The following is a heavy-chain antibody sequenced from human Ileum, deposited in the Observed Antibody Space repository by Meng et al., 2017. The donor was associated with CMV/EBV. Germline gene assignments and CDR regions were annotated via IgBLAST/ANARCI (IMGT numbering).Heavy chain of an antibody. CDR3: ARDYCSTASCPLHNWFDP. J-gene: IGHJ5*02. CDR2: ISYGGST. Sequence: SVSSGNFYWSWIRQPPGKGLEWIGFISYGGSTNYHPSLKGRVTLSLDTSKNQFSLNLSSVTAADTAVYYCARDYCSTASCPLHNWFDPWGQGTLVTVSS. V-gene: IGHV4-61*01. D-gene: IGHD2-2*01. CDR1: SVSSGNFY.